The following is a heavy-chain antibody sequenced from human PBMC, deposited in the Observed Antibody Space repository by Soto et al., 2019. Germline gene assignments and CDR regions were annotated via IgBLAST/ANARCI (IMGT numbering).Heavy chain of an antibody. V-gene: IGHV3-74*01. D-gene: IGHD3-16*01. Sequence: EVQLVESGGGLVQPGGSLGLSCAASGFTFSNYWIHWVRQGPGKGLVWLSRIKGEGATTDYADSAKGRFTISRDNAKNIVYLHMNRLRAEDTAVYYCARGVPYYFAMDVWGQGTTVTVSS. CDR2: IKGEGATT. CDR3: ARGVPYYFAMDV. J-gene: IGHJ6*02. CDR1: GFTFSNYW.